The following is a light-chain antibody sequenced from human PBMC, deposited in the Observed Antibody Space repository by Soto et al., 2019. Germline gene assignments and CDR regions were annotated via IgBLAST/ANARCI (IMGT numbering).Light chain of an antibody. Sequence: EIVMTQSPATLSVSPGEGATLSCRAGQSVNYNLAWYQQKPGQAPRLLIYGASTRATGVQDRFRGSGSGTDFTLTIRSLEPDDFAVYYCKQRSNWQITFGQGTRLEIK. CDR1: QSVNYN. CDR3: KQRSNWQIT. V-gene: IGKV3-15*01. CDR2: GAS. J-gene: IGKJ5*01.